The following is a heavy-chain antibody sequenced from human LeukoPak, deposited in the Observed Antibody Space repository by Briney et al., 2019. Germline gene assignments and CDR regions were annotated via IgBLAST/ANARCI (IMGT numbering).Heavy chain of an antibody. CDR1: GGSISSYY. J-gene: IGHJ5*02. CDR3: ARDKRDTIFSGDWFGP. D-gene: IGHD3-9*01. Sequence: SETLSLTCTVSGGSISSYYWSWIRQPPGKGLEWIGYIYYSGSTNYNPSLKSRVTISVDTSKNQFSLKLSSVTAADTAVYYCARDKRDTIFSGDWFGPWGQGTLVTVSS. CDR2: IYYSGST. V-gene: IGHV4-59*01.